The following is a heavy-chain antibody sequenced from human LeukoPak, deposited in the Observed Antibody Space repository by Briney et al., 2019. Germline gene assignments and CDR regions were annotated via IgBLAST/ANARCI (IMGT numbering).Heavy chain of an antibody. J-gene: IGHJ6*02. V-gene: IGHV4-34*01. CDR2: INHSGST. CDR3: ARHRLGYCSGGSCYSRGYYYYGMDV. D-gene: IGHD2-15*01. Sequence: SETLSLTCTVFGGSFTDYYWSWIRQPPGKGLEWIGEINHSGSTNYNPSLKSRVTISVDTSKNQFSLKLSSVTAADTAVYYCARHRLGYCSGGSCYSRGYYYYGMDVWGQGTTVTVSS. CDR1: GGSFTDYY.